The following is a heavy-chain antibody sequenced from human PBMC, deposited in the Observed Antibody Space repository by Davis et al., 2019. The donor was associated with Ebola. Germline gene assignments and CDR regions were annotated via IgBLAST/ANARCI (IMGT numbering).Heavy chain of an antibody. CDR3: ARDRYCSGGGCPDYYYGMDV. D-gene: IGHD2-15*01. V-gene: IGHV3-30*03. CDR1: GFTFSSYG. CDR2: ISYDGSNK. J-gene: IGHJ6*02. Sequence: LSLTCAASGFTFSSYGMHWVRQAPGKGLEWVAVISYDGSNKYYADSVKGRFTISRDNSRTTLYLQMNSLRAEDTAVYYCARDRYCSGGGCPDYYYGMDVWGQGTTVTVSS.